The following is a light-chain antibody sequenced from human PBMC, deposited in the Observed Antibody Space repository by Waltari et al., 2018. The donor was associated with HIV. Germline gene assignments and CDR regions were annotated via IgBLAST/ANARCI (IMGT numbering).Light chain of an antibody. CDR1: QSVSSSY. Sequence: EIVLTPSPGTLSLSPGERATLSCRVSQSVSSSYLAWYQQKPGQDPRLLIYGASSRATGIPDRFSGSGSGTDFTLTISRLEPEDFAVYYCQQTYSTPPYTFGQGTKLEIK. V-gene: IGKV3-20*01. CDR2: GAS. J-gene: IGKJ2*01. CDR3: QQTYSTPPYT.